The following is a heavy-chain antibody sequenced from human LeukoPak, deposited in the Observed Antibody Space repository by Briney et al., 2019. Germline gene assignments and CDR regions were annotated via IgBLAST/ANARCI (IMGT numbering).Heavy chain of an antibody. Sequence: SETLSLTCTVSGYSISSGYYWGWIRQPPGKELEWIGSLYHSGSTYYNPSLKSRVTISVDTSKNQFSLKLSSVTAADTAVYYCAISQLRYFGYWGQGTLVTVSS. CDR3: AISQLRYFGY. J-gene: IGHJ4*02. V-gene: IGHV4-38-2*02. CDR1: GYSISSGYY. CDR2: LYHSGST. D-gene: IGHD3-9*01.